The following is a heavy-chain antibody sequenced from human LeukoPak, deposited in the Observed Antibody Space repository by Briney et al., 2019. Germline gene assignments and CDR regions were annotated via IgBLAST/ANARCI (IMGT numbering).Heavy chain of an antibody. D-gene: IGHD2-15*01. J-gene: IGHJ4*02. CDR1: GGSISSGGYY. Sequence: SETLSLTCTVSGGSISSGGYYWSWIRQPPGKGLEWIGYIYQSESAYYNPSLKSRVTISVDRSNNQFSLKLSSVTAADTVVYYCARLDCSGGSCRFDYWGQGTLVPVSS. CDR3: ARLDCSGGSCRFDY. CDR2: IYQSESA. V-gene: IGHV4-30-2*01.